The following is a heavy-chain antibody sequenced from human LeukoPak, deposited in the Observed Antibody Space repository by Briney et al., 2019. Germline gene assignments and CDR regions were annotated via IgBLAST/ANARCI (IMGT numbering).Heavy chain of an antibody. Sequence: SVKVSCKASGGTFSSYAISWVRQAPRQGLEWMGGIIPIFGTTNYAQKFQGRVTITADESTSTAYMELSSLRSEDTAVYYCARAEDSSGWYVGYFQHWGQGTLVTVSS. D-gene: IGHD6-19*01. V-gene: IGHV1-69*13. CDR2: IIPIFGTT. CDR3: ARAEDSSGWYVGYFQH. CDR1: GGTFSSYA. J-gene: IGHJ1*01.